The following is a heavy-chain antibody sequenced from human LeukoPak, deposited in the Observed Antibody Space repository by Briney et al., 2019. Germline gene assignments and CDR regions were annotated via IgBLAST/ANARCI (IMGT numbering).Heavy chain of an antibody. CDR2: IYTDGST. V-gene: IGHV3-53*03. CDR1: GFTVSRKY. J-gene: IGHJ5*02. D-gene: IGHD3-10*01. CDR3: ARDYGDL. Sequence: GRSLRLSCAASGFTVSRKYMSWVRQAPGKGLEWVAVIYTDGSTYYAESVKGRFTISRDNSKNTLYLQMKSLRAEDMAVYYCARDYGDLWGQGTLVTVSS.